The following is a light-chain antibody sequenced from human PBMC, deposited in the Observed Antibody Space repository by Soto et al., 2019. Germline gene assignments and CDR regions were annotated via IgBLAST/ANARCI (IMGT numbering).Light chain of an antibody. Sequence: IAFTHALTNLSVSGAKIATHSYRSSLSVSSYLAWYQQKPGQAPRLLIYDASNRATGIPARFSGSGSGTDFTLTISSLEPEDFAVYYCQQRSNGPPHRFGQGTRLEIK. CDR1: LSVSSY. J-gene: IGKJ5*01. CDR3: QQRSNGPPHR. CDR2: DAS. V-gene: IGKV3-11*01.